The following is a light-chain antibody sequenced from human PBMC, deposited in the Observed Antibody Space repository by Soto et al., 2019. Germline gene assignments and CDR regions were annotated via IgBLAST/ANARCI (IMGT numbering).Light chain of an antibody. CDR3: QQYGSS. V-gene: IGKV3-20*01. J-gene: IGKJ3*01. CDR2: GAS. Sequence: EIVLTQSPGTLSLTRGERATLSCRASQSVSSSYLAWYQQKPGQAPRLLIYGASSRATGIPDRFSGSGSGTDFTLTISRLEPEDFAVYYCQQYGSSFGPGTKVDMK. CDR1: QSVSSSY.